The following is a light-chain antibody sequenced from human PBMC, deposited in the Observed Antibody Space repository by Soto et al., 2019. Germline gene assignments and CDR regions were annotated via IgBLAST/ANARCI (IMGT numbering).Light chain of an antibody. V-gene: IGLV1-44*01. Sequence: QSVLTQPPSASGTPGQRVTISCSGSSSNIGSNSVNWYQQLPGTAPKLLIYSYYQRPSGVPDRFSGSKSGTSASLAISGLHSEDEADYYCAAWDDSLNGVVFGGGPKLTVL. CDR2: SYY. CDR1: SSNIGSNS. CDR3: AAWDDSLNGVV. J-gene: IGLJ2*01.